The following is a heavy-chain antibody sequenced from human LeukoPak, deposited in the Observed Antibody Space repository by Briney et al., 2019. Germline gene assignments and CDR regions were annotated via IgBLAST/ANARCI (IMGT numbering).Heavy chain of an antibody. CDR3: ARGVEMATITAFDY. Sequence: GASVKVSCKASGNTFTSYGISWVRQAPGQGLEWMGWISAYNGNTNYAQKLQGRVTMTTDTSTSTAYMELRSLRSDDTAVYYCARGVEMATITAFDYWGQGTLVTVSS. V-gene: IGHV1-18*01. CDR1: GNTFTSYG. CDR2: ISAYNGNT. D-gene: IGHD5-24*01. J-gene: IGHJ4*02.